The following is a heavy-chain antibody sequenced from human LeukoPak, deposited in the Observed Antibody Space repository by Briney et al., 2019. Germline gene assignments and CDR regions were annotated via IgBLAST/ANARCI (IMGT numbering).Heavy chain of an antibody. CDR2: IRYDGSNK. D-gene: IGHD6-6*01. CDR1: GFTFSSYG. CDR3: ARARKEYSSSSASYFDY. J-gene: IGHJ4*02. V-gene: IGHV3-30*02. Sequence: PGGSLRLSCAASGFTFSSYGMHWVRQAPGKGLEWVAFIRYDGSNKYYADSVKGRFTISRDNSKNTLYLQMNSLRAEDTAVYYCARARKEYSSSSASYFDYWGQGTLVTVSS.